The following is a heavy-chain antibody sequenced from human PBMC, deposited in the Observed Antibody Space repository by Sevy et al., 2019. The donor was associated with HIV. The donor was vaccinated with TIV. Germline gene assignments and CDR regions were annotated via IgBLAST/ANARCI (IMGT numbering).Heavy chain of an antibody. J-gene: IGHJ6*04. CDR2: IKEDGSDK. CDR3: ARWDV. Sequence: GGSLRLSCAASGFTFSSYWRNWVRQAPGKGLEWVANIKEDGSDKYYVDSVKGGFTISRDNAQNSLYLEMNSLRAEDTAVYYCARWDVWGKGTTVTVSS. CDR1: GFTFSSYW. V-gene: IGHV3-7*01.